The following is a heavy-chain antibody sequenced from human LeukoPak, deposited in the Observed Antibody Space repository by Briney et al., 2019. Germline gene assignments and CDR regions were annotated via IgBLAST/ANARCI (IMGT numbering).Heavy chain of an antibody. D-gene: IGHD7-27*01. V-gene: IGHV3-23*01. CDR2: ISGSGGST. CDR3: AKRPNWDVDY. J-gene: IGHJ4*02. CDR1: GFTFSSYA. Sequence: AGSLRLSCAASGFTFSSYAMSWVRQAPGKGLEWVSAISGSGGSTYYADSVKVRFTISRDNSKNTLYLQMNSLRAEDTAVYYCAKRPNWDVDYWGQGTLVTVSS.